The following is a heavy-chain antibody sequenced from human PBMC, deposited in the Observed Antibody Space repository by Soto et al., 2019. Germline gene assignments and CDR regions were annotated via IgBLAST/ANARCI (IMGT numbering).Heavy chain of an antibody. J-gene: IGHJ4*02. CDR2: ISGSGGNT. V-gene: IGHV3-23*01. D-gene: IGHD3-3*01. Sequence: PGGSLRLSCAASGFTFSTYAMSWVRQAPGKGLEWVSAISGSGGNTYHADSVKGRFTISRDNSKNTLYLQMNSLRAEDTAVYYCAKGPTIFGVVTFAGYYFHYWGQGTLVTVSS. CDR3: AKGPTIFGVVTFAGYYFHY. CDR1: GFTFSTYA.